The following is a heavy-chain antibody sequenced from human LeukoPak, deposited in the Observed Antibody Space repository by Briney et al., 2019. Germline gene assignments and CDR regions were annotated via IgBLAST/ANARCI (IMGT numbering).Heavy chain of an antibody. CDR2: INSDGSST. Sequence: PGGSLRRSCAASGFTFSSYWMHWVPQAPGKGLVWVSRINSDGSSTSYADSVKGRFTIARDNAKNTLYLQINSLKAQDTAVYYCASPSHYGGSPFDYWGQGTLVTVSS. J-gene: IGHJ4*02. D-gene: IGHD4-23*01. V-gene: IGHV3-74*01. CDR3: ASPSHYGGSPFDY. CDR1: GFTFSSYW.